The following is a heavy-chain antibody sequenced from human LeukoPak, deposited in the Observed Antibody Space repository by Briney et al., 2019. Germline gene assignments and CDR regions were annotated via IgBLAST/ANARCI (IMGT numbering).Heavy chain of an antibody. D-gene: IGHD5-24*01. J-gene: IGHJ4*02. CDR2: INSDGSRI. V-gene: IGHV3-74*01. Sequence: PGGSLRLSCVASGFTFSSYWMHWVRQAPGKGLVWVSRINSDGSRINYADSVKGRFTISRDNAKKSLYLQMNSLRAEDTAVYYRARETEMANLDYWGQGTLVTVSS. CDR1: GFTFSSYW. CDR3: ARETEMANLDY.